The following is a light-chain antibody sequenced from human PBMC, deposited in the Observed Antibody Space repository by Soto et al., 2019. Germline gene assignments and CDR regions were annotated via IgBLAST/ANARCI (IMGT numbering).Light chain of an antibody. CDR3: QHYNSYPWT. V-gene: IGKV1-5*03. CDR2: GTS. CDR1: QNIDRW. J-gene: IGKJ1*01. Sequence: DIQMTQSPSTLSASVGDRVTITCRARQNIDRWLAWYQQKPGKAPNLLIYGTSNLESGVPSRFSGSGSGTEFTLPISSLRPDDFATYYCQHYNSYPWTFGQGTNVELK.